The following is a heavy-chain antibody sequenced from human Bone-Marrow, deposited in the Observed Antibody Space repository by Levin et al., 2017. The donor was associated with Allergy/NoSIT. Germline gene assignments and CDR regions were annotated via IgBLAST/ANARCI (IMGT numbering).Heavy chain of an antibody. CDR3: AKDDLGYCGGDGCFTPPFDH. CDR1: GFTFSSYV. V-gene: IGHV3-23*01. Sequence: GGSLRLSCAASGFTFSSYVMSWVRRAPGKGLEWVSTITGSGGPTYYADSVKGRFIISRDNSKNTVDLQMNSLRAEDTAISYCAKDDLGYCGGDGCFTPPFDHWGQGSLVTVS. D-gene: IGHD2-21*02. J-gene: IGHJ4*02. CDR2: ITGSGGPT.